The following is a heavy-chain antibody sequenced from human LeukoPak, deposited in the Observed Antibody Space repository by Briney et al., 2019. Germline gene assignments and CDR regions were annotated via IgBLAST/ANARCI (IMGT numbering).Heavy chain of an antibody. J-gene: IGHJ4*02. CDR1: GFTLSSYG. CDR3: AKGQYDYVWGSYRPLYLDY. Sequence: GRSLRLSCAASGFTLSSYGMHWVRQAPGKGLEWVAVISYDGSNKYYADSVKGRFTISRDNSKNTLYLQMNSLRAEDTAVYYCAKGQYDYVWGSYRPLYLDYWGQGTLVTVSS. V-gene: IGHV3-30*18. CDR2: ISYDGSNK. D-gene: IGHD3-16*02.